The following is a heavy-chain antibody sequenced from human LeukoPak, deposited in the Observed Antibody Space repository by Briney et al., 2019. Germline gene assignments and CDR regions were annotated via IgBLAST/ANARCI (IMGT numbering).Heavy chain of an antibody. CDR3: ARRLSLLNYYDSSGYYLFDY. CDR2: IYYSGST. Sequence: PSETLSLTCTVSGGSISSSSYYWGWIRQPPGKGLEWIGSIYYSGSTYYNPSLKSRVTISVDTSKNQFSLKLSSVTAAGTAVYYCARRLSLLNYYDSSGYYLFDYWGQGTLVTVSS. CDR1: GGSISSSSYY. J-gene: IGHJ4*02. V-gene: IGHV4-39*01. D-gene: IGHD3-22*01.